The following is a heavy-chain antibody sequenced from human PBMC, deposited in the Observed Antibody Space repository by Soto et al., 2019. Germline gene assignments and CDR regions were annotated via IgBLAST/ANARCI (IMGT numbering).Heavy chain of an antibody. V-gene: IGHV3-23*01. D-gene: IGHD2-2*01. Sequence: EVQLLESGGGLVQPGESLRLSCAPSGFTFSSYAMGWVRQAPGKGLDWVSAISGGGDNTYYADSVKGRFTISRDNSKNTLFLQVNSLRAEDTAVYYCARDIGYCFSTSCYFGHWGQGTLVTVSS. CDR1: GFTFSSYA. CDR3: ARDIGYCFSTSCYFGH. CDR2: ISGGGDNT. J-gene: IGHJ1*01.